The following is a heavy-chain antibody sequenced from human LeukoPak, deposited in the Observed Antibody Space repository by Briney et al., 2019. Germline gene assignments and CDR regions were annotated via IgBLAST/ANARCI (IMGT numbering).Heavy chain of an antibody. D-gene: IGHD4-23*01. V-gene: IGHV4-59*01. CDR2: IYYSGST. Sequence: SETLSLTCTVSGGSISSYYWSWIRQPPGKGLEWIGYIYYSGSTNYNPSLKSRVIISVDTSKNQFSLKLSSVTAADTAVYYCASTTVVTPSDAFDIWGQGTMVTVSS. CDR3: ASTTVVTPSDAFDI. J-gene: IGHJ3*02. CDR1: GGSISSYY.